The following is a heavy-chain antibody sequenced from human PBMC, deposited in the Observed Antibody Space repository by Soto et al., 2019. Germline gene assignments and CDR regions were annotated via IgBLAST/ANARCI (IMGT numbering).Heavy chain of an antibody. CDR1: GGSISSYY. D-gene: IGHD4-17*01. CDR2: IYYSGST. CDR3: ARSRCPSTVLTGCGAFDI. V-gene: IGHV4-59*01. J-gene: IGHJ3*02. Sequence: PSETQSLICNVSGGSISSYYWSWIRQPPGKGLEWIGYIYYSGSTNYNPSLKSRVTISVDTSKNQFSLKLSSVTAADTAVYYCARSRCPSTVLTGCGAFDIWGQGTMVTDS.